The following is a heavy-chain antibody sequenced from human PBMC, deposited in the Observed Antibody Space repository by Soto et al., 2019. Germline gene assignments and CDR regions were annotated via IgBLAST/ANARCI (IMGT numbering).Heavy chain of an antibody. D-gene: IGHD3-22*01. Sequence: SETLSLTCAVSGGSISSRNWWSWVRQPPGKGLEWIGEIHHSGSTNYNPSLKSRVTISVDKSKNQFSLELSSVTAADTALYYCAREGYDSSSYCLGYWGQGTLVTVSS. CDR3: AREGYDSSSYCLGY. V-gene: IGHV4-4*02. CDR1: GGSISSRNW. CDR2: IHHSGST. J-gene: IGHJ4*02.